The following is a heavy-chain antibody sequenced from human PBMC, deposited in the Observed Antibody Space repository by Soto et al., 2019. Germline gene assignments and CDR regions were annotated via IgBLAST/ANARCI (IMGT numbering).Heavy chain of an antibody. Sequence: EVQLVESGGGLVQPGRSLRLSCAASGFTFDDYAMHWVRQAPGKGLEWVSGISWNSGDIGYAASVKGRFTISRDNAKNSLYLQMNSLRPEDTALYYCVKDPFYSSGGYPDYWGQGTLVTVAS. CDR3: VKDPFYSSGGYPDY. J-gene: IGHJ4*02. CDR1: GFTFDDYA. CDR2: ISWNSGDI. D-gene: IGHD2-15*01. V-gene: IGHV3-9*01.